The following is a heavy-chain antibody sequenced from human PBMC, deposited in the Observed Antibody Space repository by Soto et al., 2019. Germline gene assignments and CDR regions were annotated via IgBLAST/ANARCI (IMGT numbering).Heavy chain of an antibody. D-gene: IGHD3-10*01. CDR3: ASRRPRFTDYGSGSYYF. CDR2: IYYSGST. V-gene: IGHV4-30-4*01. J-gene: IGHJ4*02. Sequence: PSETLSLTCTVSGGSISSGDYYWSWIRQPPGKGLEWIGYIYYSGSTYYNPSLKSRVTISVDTSKNQFSLKLSSVTAADTAVYYCASRRPRFTDYGSGSYYFWGQGTLVTGS. CDR1: GGSISSGDYY.